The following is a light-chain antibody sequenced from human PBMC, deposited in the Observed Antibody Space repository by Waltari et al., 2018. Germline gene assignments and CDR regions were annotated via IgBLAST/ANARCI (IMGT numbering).Light chain of an antibody. CDR2: KAS. J-gene: IGKJ3*01. V-gene: IGKV1-5*03. CDR3: QQYKTYPLT. CDR1: QTISVD. Sequence: DIQMTQSPSTLSASVGDRVTITCRASQTISVDLAWYQQKTGKAPKLLIYKASNLESGVPSRFSGSGSGTEFTLTISSLQPDDFATFYCQQYKTYPLTFGPGTIVDIK.